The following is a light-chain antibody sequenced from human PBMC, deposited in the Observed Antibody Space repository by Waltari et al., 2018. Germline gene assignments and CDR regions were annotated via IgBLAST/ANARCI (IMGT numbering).Light chain of an antibody. J-gene: IGKJ1*01. CDR2: GAS. CDR1: QSISSNY. Sequence: EIVLTQSPGTLSLSPGERVTLSCRASQSISSNYLAWYQQKPGQAPRLLLYGASNRATGIPNRFSGSGSGTAVSLTVSRLEPEDFAVYYCLQYGSSPWTFGRGTKVEIK. CDR3: LQYGSSPWT. V-gene: IGKV3-20*01.